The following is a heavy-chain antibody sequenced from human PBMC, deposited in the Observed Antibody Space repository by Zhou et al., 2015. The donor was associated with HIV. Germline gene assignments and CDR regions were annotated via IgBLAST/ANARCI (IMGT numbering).Heavy chain of an antibody. CDR2: IIPIFGTA. J-gene: IGHJ6*03. D-gene: IGHD6-19*01. Sequence: QVQLVQSGAEVKKPGSSVKVSCKASGGTFSSYAISWVRQAPGQGLEWMGGIIPIFGTANYAQKFQGRVTITADESTSTAYMELSSLRSEDTAVYYCARRAPNLGLYSSGWDRYYYYYYYMDVWGERDHGHRLL. CDR1: GGTFSSYA. CDR3: ARRAPNLGLYSSGWDRYYYYYYYMDV. V-gene: IGHV1-69*01.